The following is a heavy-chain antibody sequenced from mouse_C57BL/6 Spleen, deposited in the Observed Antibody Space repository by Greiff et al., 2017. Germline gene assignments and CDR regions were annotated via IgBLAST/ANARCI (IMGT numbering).Heavy chain of an antibody. V-gene: IGHV1-69*01. D-gene: IGHD1-1*01. Sequence: VQLQQPGAELVMPGASVKLSCKASGYTFTSYWMHWVKQRPGQGLEWIGEIDPSDSYTNYNQKFKGKSTLTVDKSSSTAYMQISSLTSEDSAVYYCARLHYYGSSYGYWGQGTTLTVSS. J-gene: IGHJ2*01. CDR1: GYTFTSYW. CDR3: ARLHYYGSSYGY. CDR2: IDPSDSYT.